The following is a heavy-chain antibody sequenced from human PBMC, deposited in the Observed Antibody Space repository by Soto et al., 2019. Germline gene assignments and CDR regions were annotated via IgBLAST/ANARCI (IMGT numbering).Heavy chain of an antibody. Sequence: QVQLVQSGAEVKKPGASVKVSCKASGYTFTSYYMHWVRQAPGQGLEWMGIINPRGGSTSYAPKFQGRVSMTRDTSTSTVYMELSSLRSEDTAVYYCARDSGYLGGMDVWGQGTTVTVSS. J-gene: IGHJ6*02. CDR3: ARDSGYLGGMDV. CDR1: GYTFTSYY. V-gene: IGHV1-46*01. CDR2: INPRGGST. D-gene: IGHD3-10*01.